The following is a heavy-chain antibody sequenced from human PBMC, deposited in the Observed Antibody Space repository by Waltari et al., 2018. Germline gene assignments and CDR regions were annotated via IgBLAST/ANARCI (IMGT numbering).Heavy chain of an antibody. CDR1: GGPISSSSYY. V-gene: IGHV4-39*01. Sequence: QLQLQASGPGLVKPSETLSLTCAVSGGPISSSSYYWGWIRQPPGKGLEWIGTIYYSGSTYYNPSLKSRVTISVDTSKNQFSLKLSSVTAADTAVYYCASPNGSSYWYFDLWGRGTLVTVSS. CDR3: ASPNGSSYWYFDL. CDR2: IYYSGST. J-gene: IGHJ2*01. D-gene: IGHD6-6*01.